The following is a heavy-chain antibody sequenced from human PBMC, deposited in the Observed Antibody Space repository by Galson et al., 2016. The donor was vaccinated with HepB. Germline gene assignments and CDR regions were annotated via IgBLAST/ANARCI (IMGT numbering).Heavy chain of an antibody. V-gene: IGHV4-59*02. Sequence: TLSLTCTVSGDPVTTYFWSWIRQPPGKGLEWIGYMYHSGPSKYNPSLRSRVTISADTSKNQFSLEMRSVTAADTAVYYCARTAGRWSHRGEYNYGGLDVWGQGTTVTVSS. CDR3: ARTAGRWSHRGEYNYGGLDV. CDR1: GDPVTTYF. D-gene: IGHD3-10*01. CDR2: MYHSGPS. J-gene: IGHJ6*02.